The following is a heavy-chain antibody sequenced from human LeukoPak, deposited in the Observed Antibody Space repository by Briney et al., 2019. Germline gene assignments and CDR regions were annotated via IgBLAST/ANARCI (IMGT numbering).Heavy chain of an antibody. D-gene: IGHD3-22*01. V-gene: IGHV3-53*05. CDR2: IYSGGST. CDR3: ARAFTMSTNRLGY. Sequence: GGSLRLSCAASGFTVSSNYMSWVRQAPGKGLEWVSVIYSGGSTYYADSVKGRFTISRDNSKNTVYLQMDSLRDEDTAVYYCARAFTMSTNRLGYWGQGTLVTVSS. CDR1: GFTVSSNY. J-gene: IGHJ4*02.